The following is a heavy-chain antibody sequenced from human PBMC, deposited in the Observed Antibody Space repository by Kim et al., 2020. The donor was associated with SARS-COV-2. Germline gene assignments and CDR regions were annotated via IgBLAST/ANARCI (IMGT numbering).Heavy chain of an antibody. Sequence: SCPTLVKPTQTLTLTCTFSGFSLSTSGVGVGWIRQPPGKALEWLALIYWDDDKRYSPSLKSRLTITKDTSKNQVVLTMTNMDPVDTATYYCAHTHSGSYYNLKPDGMDVWGQGTTVTVSS. CDR2: IYWDDDK. J-gene: IGHJ6*02. CDR3: AHTHSGSYYNLKPDGMDV. V-gene: IGHV2-5*02. D-gene: IGHD3-10*01. CDR1: GFSLSTSGVG.